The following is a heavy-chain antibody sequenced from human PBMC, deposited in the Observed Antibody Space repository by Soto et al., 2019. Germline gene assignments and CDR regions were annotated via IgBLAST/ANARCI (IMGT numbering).Heavy chain of an antibody. CDR3: AKMGENYYDITYGMDV. V-gene: IGHV3-23*01. D-gene: IGHD3-22*01. CDR1: GFTFSSYA. Sequence: EVQLLESGGGLVQPGGSLRLSCAASGFTFSSYAMSWVRQAPGKGLEWVSTISGSGDSTYYADSVKGRFTISRDNSKNTRYLQMNSLRADDTAIYYCAKMGENYYDITYGMDVWGQGTTVTVSS. J-gene: IGHJ6*02. CDR2: ISGSGDST.